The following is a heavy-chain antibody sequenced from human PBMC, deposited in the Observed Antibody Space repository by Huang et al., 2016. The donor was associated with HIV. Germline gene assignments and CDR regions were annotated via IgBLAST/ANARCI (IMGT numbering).Heavy chain of an antibody. J-gene: IGHJ1*01. Sequence: QVQLVESGGGVVQPGRSLRLSCAASGFIFSNYGMHWVRQAPGKGLEWVALISYEGSKKYYTDSVKGRFSISRDNSKNTLYLQMNSLRAEDTAVYYCALKGDSSGWEYFRHWGQGTLVTVSS. V-gene: IGHV3-30*03. CDR1: GFIFSNYG. CDR3: ALKGDSSGWEYFRH. D-gene: IGHD6-19*01. CDR2: ISYEGSKK.